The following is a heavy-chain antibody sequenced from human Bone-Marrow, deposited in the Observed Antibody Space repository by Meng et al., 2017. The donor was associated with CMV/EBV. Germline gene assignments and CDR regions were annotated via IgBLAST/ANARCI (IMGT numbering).Heavy chain of an antibody. CDR2: IKSKTDGGTT. D-gene: IGHD6-19*01. J-gene: IGHJ4*02. Sequence: YAAYGLPFRKAWIGWVRQGQGKGMEWVGRIKSKTDGGTTDYAATVKGRFTISRDDSKNTLYLQMNSLKTEDTAVYYCTTDRKSGWGHWGQGTLVTVSS. CDR3: TTDRKSGWGH. V-gene: IGHV3-15*01. CDR1: GLPFRKAW.